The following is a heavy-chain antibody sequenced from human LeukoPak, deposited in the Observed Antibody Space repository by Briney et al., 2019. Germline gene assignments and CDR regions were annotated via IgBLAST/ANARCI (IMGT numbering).Heavy chain of an antibody. D-gene: IGHD1-26*01. Sequence: ASVKVSCKASGGTFSSYAINWVRQATGQGLEWMGWMNPNSGNTGYAQKFQGRVTMTRNTSISTAYMELSSLRSEDTAVYYCARGRGWELLYAFDIWGQGTMVTVSS. CDR2: MNPNSGNT. CDR3: ARGRGWELLYAFDI. CDR1: GGTFSSYA. V-gene: IGHV1-8*02. J-gene: IGHJ3*02.